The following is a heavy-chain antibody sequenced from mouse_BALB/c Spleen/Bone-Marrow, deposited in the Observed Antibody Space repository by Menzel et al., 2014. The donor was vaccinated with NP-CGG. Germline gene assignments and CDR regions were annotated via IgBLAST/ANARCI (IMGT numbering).Heavy chain of an antibody. CDR2: INPDSSTI. CDR3: ARGNYYGNLDY. Sequence: EVQGVESGGGLVQPGGSLKLSCAASGFDFSRWWMSWVRQAPGKGLEWIGEINPDSSTINYTPSLKDKFIISRDNAKHTLYLQMSKVRSEDTALYYCARGNYYGNLDYWCQGTTLTVSS. CDR1: GFDFSRWW. J-gene: IGHJ2*01. V-gene: IGHV4-1*02. D-gene: IGHD2-1*01.